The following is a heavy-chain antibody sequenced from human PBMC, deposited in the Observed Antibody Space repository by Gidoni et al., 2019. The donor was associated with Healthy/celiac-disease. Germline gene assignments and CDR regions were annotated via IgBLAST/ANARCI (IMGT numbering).Heavy chain of an antibody. CDR2: ISSSSSYI. D-gene: IGHD6-6*01. V-gene: IGHV3-21*01. Sequence: EVQLVESGGGLVKPGGSLRLSCAASGFTFSSYSMNWVRQAPGKGLEWVSSISSSSSYIYYADSVKGRFTISRDNAKNSLYLQMNSLRAEDTAVYYCARAVIAARDAFDIWGQGTMVTVSS. CDR1: GFTFSSYS. CDR3: ARAVIAARDAFDI. J-gene: IGHJ3*02.